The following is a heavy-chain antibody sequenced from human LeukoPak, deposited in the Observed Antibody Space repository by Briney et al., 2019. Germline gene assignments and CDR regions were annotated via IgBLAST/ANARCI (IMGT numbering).Heavy chain of an antibody. D-gene: IGHD2-15*01. J-gene: IGHJ5*02. Sequence: SETLSLTCTVSGGSISSYYWSWIRQPPGKGLEWIGYIYYSGSTNYNPSLKSRVTISVDTSKNQFSLKLSSVTAADTAVYYCAREKGIRIGTAGFDLWGRGTLVTVSS. CDR3: AREKGIRIGTAGFDL. V-gene: IGHV4-59*01. CDR1: GGSISSYY. CDR2: IYYSGST.